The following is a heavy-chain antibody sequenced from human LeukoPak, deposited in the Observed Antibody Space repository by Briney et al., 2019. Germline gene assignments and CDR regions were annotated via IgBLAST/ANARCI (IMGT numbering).Heavy chain of an antibody. D-gene: IGHD4-17*01. Sequence: SETLSLTCTVSGGSISSHYWSWTRQPPGKGLEWIGYIYYSGSTNYNPSLKSRVTISVDTSKNQFSLKLSSVTAADTAVYYCARGDYGDLGPGPRGQGTLVTVSS. V-gene: IGHV4-59*11. CDR3: ARGDYGDLGPGP. CDR1: GGSISSHY. J-gene: IGHJ5*02. CDR2: IYYSGST.